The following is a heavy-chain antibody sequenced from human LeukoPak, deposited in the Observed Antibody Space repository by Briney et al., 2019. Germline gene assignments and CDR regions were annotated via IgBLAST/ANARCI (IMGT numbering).Heavy chain of an antibody. CDR3: ARTPSRERWLQSSDDAFDI. CDR2: IKPDGSET. J-gene: IGHJ3*02. CDR1: GFTFSSYW. Sequence: GGSLRLSCAASGFTFSSYWMTWVRQAPGKGLEWVANIKPDGSETYYVDSVKGRFTISRDNAKNSMYLQMNSLRAEDTAVYYCARTPSRERWLQSSDDAFDIWGQGTMVTVSS. D-gene: IGHD5-24*01. V-gene: IGHV3-7*01.